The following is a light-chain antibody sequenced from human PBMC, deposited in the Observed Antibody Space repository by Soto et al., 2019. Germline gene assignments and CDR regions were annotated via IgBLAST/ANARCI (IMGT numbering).Light chain of an antibody. V-gene: IGKV3-20*01. CDR1: QTVSMSY. Sequence: IVLTQSTGTLPLSPGQRGTLSCRARQTVSMSYFALSQQKPGQSPRLXIYGASSRAHGSPDRFSGSGSVTDFTRPISRLEPEDFAVYYCQQYGSSPRTFGQGTKVDIK. CDR3: QQYGSSPRT. CDR2: GAS. J-gene: IGKJ1*01.